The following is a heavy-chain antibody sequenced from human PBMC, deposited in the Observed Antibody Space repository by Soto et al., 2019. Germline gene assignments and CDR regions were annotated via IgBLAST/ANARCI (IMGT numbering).Heavy chain of an antibody. J-gene: IGHJ5*01. CDR3: ARCVGGSMFDNSGKYDS. D-gene: IGHD3-22*01. CDR1: GFTFSSSG. Sequence: QVQLVESGGGVVQPGRSLRLTCAASGFTFSSSGMHWVRQAPGKGLEWVALIAYDGSKTYYGDSVRGRFTISRDNSENALCLQMNSLRAEDTAVYYCARCVGGSMFDNSGKYDSWGQGTLFTVSS. V-gene: IGHV3-30*03. CDR2: IAYDGSKT.